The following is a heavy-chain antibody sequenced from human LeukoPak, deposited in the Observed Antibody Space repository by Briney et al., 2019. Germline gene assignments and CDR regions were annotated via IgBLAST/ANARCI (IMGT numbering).Heavy chain of an antibody. CDR2: IQQDGSEI. D-gene: IGHD2-15*01. CDR3: ARDKLVFTTHCDH. J-gene: IGHJ4*02. V-gene: IGHV3-7*05. Sequence: GRSLRLSSAPSAFTFTTKWMSWVRQAPGKGLEWVANIQQDGSEIYYVDSVKGRFTISRDNGKHSLDLQRNSLRDEDADVYDSARDKLVFTTHCDHWGQGPLVTVSS. CDR1: AFTFTTKW.